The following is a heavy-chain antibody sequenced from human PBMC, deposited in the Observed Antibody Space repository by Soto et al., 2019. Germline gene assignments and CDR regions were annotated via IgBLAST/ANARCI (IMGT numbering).Heavy chain of an antibody. Sequence: ELQLVESGGGLVQPGGSLRLSCAASGFTLNSYEMNWVRQAPGKGLEWVSYIGSDGSTKYYADSVKGRFTISRDNAKKTLYLQMNSLRSEDTGVYYCARDGVDLLNSYGLDVWGQGTTVTFSS. CDR1: GFTLNSYE. CDR3: ARDGVDLLNSYGLDV. CDR2: IGSDGSTK. D-gene: IGHD2-21*02. V-gene: IGHV3-48*03. J-gene: IGHJ6*02.